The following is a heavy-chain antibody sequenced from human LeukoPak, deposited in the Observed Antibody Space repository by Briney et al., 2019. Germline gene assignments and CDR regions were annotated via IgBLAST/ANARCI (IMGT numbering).Heavy chain of an antibody. CDR3: TRDWRNGGYDL. V-gene: IGHV3-74*01. D-gene: IGHD5-12*01. Sequence: GGSLRLSCAASGFTLSSYWMHWVRQAPGKGLVWVSRIRGDGSSITYADSVKGRFTISRDSAKNTLYLQMNSLRAEDMAVYYCTRDWRNGGYDLWGQGTLVTVSS. J-gene: IGHJ4*02. CDR2: IRGDGSSI. CDR1: GFTLSSYW.